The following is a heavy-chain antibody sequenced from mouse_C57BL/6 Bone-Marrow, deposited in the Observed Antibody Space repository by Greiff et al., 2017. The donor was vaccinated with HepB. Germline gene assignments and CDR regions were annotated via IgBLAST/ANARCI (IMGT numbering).Heavy chain of an antibody. J-gene: IGHJ4*01. D-gene: IGHD2-5*01. CDR3: AREDSNLYYAMDY. V-gene: IGHV2-6*03. CDR2: IWSDGST. Sequence: VKLVESGPGLVAPSQSLSITCTVSGFSLTSYGVHWVRQPPGKGLEWLVVIWSDGSTTYNSALKSRLSISKDNSKSQVFLKMNSLQTDDTAMYYCAREDSNLYYAMDYWGQGTSVTVSS. CDR1: GFSLTSYG.